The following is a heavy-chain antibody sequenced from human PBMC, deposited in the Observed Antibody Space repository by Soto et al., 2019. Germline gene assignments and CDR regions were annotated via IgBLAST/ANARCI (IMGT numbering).Heavy chain of an antibody. J-gene: IGHJ6*02. CDR3: ATSARGYYYGMDV. V-gene: IGHV4-30-2*01. Sequence: PSETLSLNCAVSGGSISSGGYSWSWIRQPPGKGLEWIGYIYHSGSTYYNPSLKSRVTISVDRSKNQFSLKLSSVTAADTAVYYCATSARGYYYGMDVWGQGTTVTVS. CDR1: GGSISSGGYS. CDR2: IYHSGST. D-gene: IGHD6-6*01.